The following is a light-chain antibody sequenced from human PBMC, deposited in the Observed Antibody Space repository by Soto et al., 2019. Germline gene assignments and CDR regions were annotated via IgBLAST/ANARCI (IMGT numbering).Light chain of an antibody. V-gene: IGKV3-15*01. Sequence: EIVMTQSPATLSVSVGERDTLSCRASQSVSSNLAWYQQKPGQAPKLLIYGASTRATGIPARFSGSGSGTKFTLTIISLQSEDFAVYYCQQYNNWPLTFGGGTKVEIK. CDR1: QSVSSN. J-gene: IGKJ4*01. CDR3: QQYNNWPLT. CDR2: GAS.